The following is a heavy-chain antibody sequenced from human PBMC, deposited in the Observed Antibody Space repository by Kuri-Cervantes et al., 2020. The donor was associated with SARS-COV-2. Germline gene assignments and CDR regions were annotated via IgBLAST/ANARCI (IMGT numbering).Heavy chain of an antibody. CDR1: GGSISSSSYY. CDR2: IYYSGST. V-gene: IGHV4-39*07. D-gene: IGHD6-13*01. Sequence: SETLSLTCTVSGGSISSSSYYWGWIRQPPGKGLEWIGSIYYSGSTYYNPSLKSRVTISADTSKNQFSLKLSSVTAADTAVYYCARAKLDSSSWYVGFGDGMDVWGQGTTVTVSS. CDR3: ARAKLDSSSWYVGFGDGMDV. J-gene: IGHJ6*02.